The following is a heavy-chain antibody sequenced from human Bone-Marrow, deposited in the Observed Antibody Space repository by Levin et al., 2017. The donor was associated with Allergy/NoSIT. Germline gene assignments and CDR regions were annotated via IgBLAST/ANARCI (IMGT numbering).Heavy chain of an antibody. J-gene: IGHJ6*02. Sequence: SPTLSLPCTVSGGSISESYWRWIRQPPGKGLEWIGQISHSGSTKYSPSLKSRVTISIDTSKNQFSLKLSSVTAADTAVYYCARLNTTGWYGSPYYYYGMDVWGQGKTVTVSS. CDR3: ARLNTTGWYGSPYYYYGMDV. CDR1: GGSISESY. V-gene: IGHV4-59*01. D-gene: IGHD4-17*01. CDR2: ISHSGST.